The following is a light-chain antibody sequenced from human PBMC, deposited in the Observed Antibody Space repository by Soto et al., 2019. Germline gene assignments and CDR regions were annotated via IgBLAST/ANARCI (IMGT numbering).Light chain of an antibody. CDR2: KAY. CDR1: QTISSW. J-gene: IGKJ1*01. Sequence: DIQMTQSPSTLSGSVGDRVTITCMASQTISSWLAWYQQKPGKAPKLLIYKAYTLKSGVTSRFSGSGSGTEFTLTISSLQPDDFATYYCQHYNSYSEAVGQGTKVEIK. CDR3: QHYNSYSEA. V-gene: IGKV1-5*03.